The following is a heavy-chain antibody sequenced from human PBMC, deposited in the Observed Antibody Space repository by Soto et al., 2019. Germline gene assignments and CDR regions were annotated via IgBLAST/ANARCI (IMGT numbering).Heavy chain of an antibody. V-gene: IGHV3-30-3*01. CDR3: ARDMYSSDYFVKWFEP. J-gene: IGHJ5*02. Sequence: QVRLVESGGGVVQPGRSLRLSCTASGFSFSSYAMYWFRQPPGKGLVWVAVISHDGINKHYADSVKGRVTVSSDNSNHSLDLQLNSLRGEDTAMYYCARDMYSSDYFVKWFEPWGQGTLVTVSS. CDR2: ISHDGINK. CDR1: GFSFSSYA. D-gene: IGHD6-19*01.